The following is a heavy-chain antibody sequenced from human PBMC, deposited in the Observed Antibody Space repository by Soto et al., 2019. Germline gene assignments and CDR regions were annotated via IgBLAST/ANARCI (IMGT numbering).Heavy chain of an antibody. V-gene: IGHV4-39*01. D-gene: IGHD4-17*01. J-gene: IGHJ5*02. CDR3: ARQVYGDYLGGNWFDP. Sequence: SETLSLTCSVLDDSGSDSRYYWGWILQSPEKGLEWIGSISHDGHAYYNPPLKSRVTLFADTSRNQFSLKMKSVTVADTALYFCARQVYGDYLGGNWFDPWGQGAPVTVSS. CDR2: ISHDGHA. CDR1: DDSGSDSRYY.